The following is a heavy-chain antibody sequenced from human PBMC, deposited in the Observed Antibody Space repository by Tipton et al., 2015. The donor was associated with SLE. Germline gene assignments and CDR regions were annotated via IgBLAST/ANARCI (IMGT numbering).Heavy chain of an antibody. CDR3: ARTITAWYFDL. CDR2: IYSGGTT. V-gene: IGHV4-30-2*01. D-gene: IGHD3-16*01. CDR1: GDSLSSSSDS. Sequence: ILSLTCTVSGDSLSSSSDSWSWIRQPPGQDLEFLGYIYSGGTTFYKPSLKSRVTLSIETSKNQFSLNLTSVTAADTAVYYCARTITAWYFDLWGRGTLVTVSS. J-gene: IGHJ2*01.